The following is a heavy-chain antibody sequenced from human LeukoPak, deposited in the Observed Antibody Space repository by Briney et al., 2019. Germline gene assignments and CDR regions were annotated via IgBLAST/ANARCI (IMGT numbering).Heavy chain of an antibody. CDR2: IRYDGSNK. Sequence: PGGSLRLSCAASGFTFSSYGMHWVRQAPGKGLEWVAFIRYDGSNKYYADSVKGRFTISRDNSKNTLYLQMNSLRAEDTAVYYGARYYYDSSGYPHGFDYWGQGTLVTVSS. CDR1: GFTFSSYG. CDR3: ARYYYDSSGYPHGFDY. D-gene: IGHD3-22*01. V-gene: IGHV3-30*02. J-gene: IGHJ4*02.